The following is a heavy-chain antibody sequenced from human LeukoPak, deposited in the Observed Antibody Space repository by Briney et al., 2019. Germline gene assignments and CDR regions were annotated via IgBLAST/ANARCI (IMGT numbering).Heavy chain of an antibody. V-gene: IGHV3-23*01. D-gene: IGHD3-10*01. CDR2: ISGSGGAT. CDR1: GGSISNSSYY. CDR3: ARGGVDYYGSGTYYLMCYFDY. J-gene: IGHJ4*02. Sequence: ETLSLTCTVSGGSISNSSYYWGWIRQAPGKGLEWVSGISGSGGATYYADSVKGRFTISRDDPHNTLYLQMNSLRAEDTAVYFCARGGVDYYGSGTYYLMCYFDYWGQGALVTVSS.